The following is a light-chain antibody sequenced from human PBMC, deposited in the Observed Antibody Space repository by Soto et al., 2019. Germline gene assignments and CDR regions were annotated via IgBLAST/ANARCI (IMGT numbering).Light chain of an antibody. CDR1: QSIRYW. J-gene: IGKJ1*01. CDR3: QQYTSYPWT. CDR2: EAS. Sequence: MTQSPVTLSVSPGERVALSCLASQSIRYWLAWFQQKAGKAPKLLIYEASRLESGVPSRISGSGSGTEITLTISSLQPDDFATYYCQQYTSYPWTCGQGTKGDI. V-gene: IGKV1-5*03.